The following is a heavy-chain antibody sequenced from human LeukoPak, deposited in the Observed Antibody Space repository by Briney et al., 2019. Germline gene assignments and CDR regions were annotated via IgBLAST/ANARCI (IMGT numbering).Heavy chain of an antibody. Sequence: PGGSLRLSCTASGFTFSTYEMNWVRQAPGKGLEWVSYISSRGATIYYADSVKGRFTISRGDAKNSLYLQMNSLRADDTGVYYCARTWGDYWGQGTLVTVSS. D-gene: IGHD3-16*01. CDR2: ISSRGATI. J-gene: IGHJ4*02. V-gene: IGHV3-48*03. CDR3: ARTWGDY. CDR1: GFTFSTYE.